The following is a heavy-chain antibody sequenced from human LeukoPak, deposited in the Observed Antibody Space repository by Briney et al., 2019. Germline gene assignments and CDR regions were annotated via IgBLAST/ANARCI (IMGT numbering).Heavy chain of an antibody. CDR1: GYTFTGYY. J-gene: IGHJ6*03. Sequence: EASVKVSCKASGYTFTGYYMHWVRQAPGQGLEWMGWINPNSGGTNYAQRFQGRVTMTRDTFISTAYMELSRLRSDDTAVYYCARGWRDYYYYYMDVWGKGTTVTVSS. CDR2: INPNSGGT. D-gene: IGHD3-3*01. CDR3: ARGWRDYYYYYMDV. V-gene: IGHV1-2*02.